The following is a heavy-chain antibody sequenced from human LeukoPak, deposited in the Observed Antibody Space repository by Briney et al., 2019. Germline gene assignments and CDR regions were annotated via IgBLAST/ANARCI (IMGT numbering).Heavy chain of an antibody. V-gene: IGHV1-2*02. CDR1: GYTFTGYY. D-gene: IGHD2-2*01. CDR2: INPNSGGT. J-gene: IGHJ3*02. Sequence: ASVKVSCKASGYTFTGYYMHWVRQAPGQGLEWMGWINPNSGGTNYAQKFQGRVTTTRDTSISTAYMELSRLRSDDTAVYYCARNVQIVVVPAAAGAFDIWGQGTMVTVSS. CDR3: ARNVQIVVVPAAAGAFDI.